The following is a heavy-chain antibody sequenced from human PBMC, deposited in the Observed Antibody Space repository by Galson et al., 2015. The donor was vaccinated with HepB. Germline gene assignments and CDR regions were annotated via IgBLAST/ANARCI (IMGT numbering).Heavy chain of an antibody. Sequence: QSGAEVKQPGESLRISCKGSEYNFASYWISWVRQMPGKGLEWMAMIDPKNSYTHYSPSFQGHVTLSVDKSITTAYLQLSSLKASDTAIYYCARHGDFLNWFDPWGQGTLVIVSS. CDR2: IDPKNSYT. D-gene: IGHD3-10*01. V-gene: IGHV5-10-1*01. CDR3: ARHGDFLNWFDP. CDR1: EYNFASYW. J-gene: IGHJ5*02.